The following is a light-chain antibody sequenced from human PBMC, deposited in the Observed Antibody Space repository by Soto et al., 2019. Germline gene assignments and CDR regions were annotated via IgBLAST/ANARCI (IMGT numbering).Light chain of an antibody. CDR2: DVD. J-gene: IGLJ2*01. CDR1: ASDVGGYGN. Sequence: QSVLTQPASVSGSPGQSIAISCTGTASDVGGYGNLSWYQQHPGRAPKLIIYDVDKRPSGVPDRFSASKSGSTASLTISGLQAEDEADYYCCSYAGSYTLFGGGTKVTVL. CDR3: CSYAGSYTL. V-gene: IGLV2-11*01.